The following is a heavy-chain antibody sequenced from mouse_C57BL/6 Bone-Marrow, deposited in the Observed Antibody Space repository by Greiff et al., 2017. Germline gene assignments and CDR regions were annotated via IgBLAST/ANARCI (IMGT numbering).Heavy chain of an antibody. CDR2: ISYDGSN. CDR1: GYSITSGYY. V-gene: IGHV3-6*01. CDR3: ARGQLQ. J-gene: IGHJ3*01. Sequence: ESGPGLVKPSQSLSLTCSVTGYSITSGYYWNWIRQFPGNKLEWMGYISYDGSNNYNPSLKNRISITRDTSKNQFFLKLNSVTTEDTATYYCARGQLQGGQGTLVTVSA. D-gene: IGHD6-1*01.